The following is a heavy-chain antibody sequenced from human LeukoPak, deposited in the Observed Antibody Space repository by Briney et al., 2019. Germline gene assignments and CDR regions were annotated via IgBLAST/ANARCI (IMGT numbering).Heavy chain of an antibody. CDR1: GYTFTDYF. V-gene: IGHV1-2*02. D-gene: IGHD7-27*01. Sequence: ASVKVSCKASGYTFTDYFIHWVRQAPGQGLEWMGWIGPNSGGTNYAQNFQSSVTVTRDTSTTTAYMELSRLTSDDTAVYYCGRNRLGKALDIWGQGTGVTVSS. CDR2: IGPNSGGT. J-gene: IGHJ3*02. CDR3: GRNRLGKALDI.